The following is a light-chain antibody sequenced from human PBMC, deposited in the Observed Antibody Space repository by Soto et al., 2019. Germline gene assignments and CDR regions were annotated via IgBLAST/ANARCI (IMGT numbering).Light chain of an antibody. CDR1: QSISSN. J-gene: IGKJ3*01. CDR2: GAS. Sequence: EIVMTQSPATLSVSPGERATLSCRASQSISSNLAWYQQKPGHAPSLLIYGASTRATGIPARFSGSGSGTEFTLTISSLQSEDFAVYYCQQYNDWPPEVTFGPGTKVDVK. V-gene: IGKV3-15*01. CDR3: QQYNDWPPEVT.